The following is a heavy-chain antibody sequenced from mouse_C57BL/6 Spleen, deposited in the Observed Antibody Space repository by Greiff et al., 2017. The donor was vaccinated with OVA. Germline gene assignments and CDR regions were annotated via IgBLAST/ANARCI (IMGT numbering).Heavy chain of an antibody. CDR1: GFSLTSYG. Sequence: VKLMESGPGLVQPSQSLSITCTVSGFSLTSYGVHWVRQSPGKGLEWLGVIWRGGSTDYNAAFMSRLSITKDNSKSQVFFKMNSLQADDTAIYYCAKTYSKGDYAMDYWGQGTSVTVSS. CDR2: IWRGGST. J-gene: IGHJ4*01. D-gene: IGHD2-5*01. CDR3: AKTYSKGDYAMDY. V-gene: IGHV2-5*01.